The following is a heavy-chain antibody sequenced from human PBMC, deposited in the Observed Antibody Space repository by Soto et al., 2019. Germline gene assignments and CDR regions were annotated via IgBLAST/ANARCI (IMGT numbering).Heavy chain of an antibody. D-gene: IGHD1-7*01. CDR3: ARGKTGTTVRNWFDP. J-gene: IGHJ5*02. V-gene: IGHV3-11*01. CDR1: GFTFSDYY. Sequence: SGGSLRLSCAASGFTFSDYYMSWIRQAPGKGLEWVSYISSSGSTIYYADSVKGRFTISRDNAKNSLYLQMNSLRAEDTAVYYCARGKTGTTVRNWFDPWGQGTLVTVSS. CDR2: ISSSGSTI.